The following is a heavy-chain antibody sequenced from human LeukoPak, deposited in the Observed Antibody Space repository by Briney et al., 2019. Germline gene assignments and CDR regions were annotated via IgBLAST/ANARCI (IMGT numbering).Heavy chain of an antibody. CDR2: SRNKANAYST. CDR1: GFSFSDHH. CDR3: ARVAYGSGSYPPDYGMDV. D-gene: IGHD3-10*01. Sequence: GGSLRLSCAASGFSFSDHHVDWVRQAPGKGLEWIGRSRNKANAYSTVYAGPVKGRFTISRDNAKNSLYLQMNSLRDEDTAVYYCARVAYGSGSYPPDYGMDVWGQGTTVTVSS. J-gene: IGHJ6*02. V-gene: IGHV3-72*01.